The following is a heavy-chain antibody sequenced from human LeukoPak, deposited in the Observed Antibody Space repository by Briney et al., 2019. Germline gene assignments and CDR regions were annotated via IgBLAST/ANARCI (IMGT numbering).Heavy chain of an antibody. Sequence: PSETLSLTCTVSGGSISSSSYYWGWIRQPPGKGLEWIGSIYYSGSTYYNPSLKSRVTISVDTSKNQFSLKLSFVTAADTAVYYCARHRRGGDPTYYDFWSGYNYWFDPWGQGTLVTVSS. V-gene: IGHV4-39*01. CDR2: IYYSGST. CDR3: ARHRRGGDPTYYDFWSGYNYWFDP. J-gene: IGHJ5*02. CDR1: GGSISSSSYY. D-gene: IGHD3-3*01.